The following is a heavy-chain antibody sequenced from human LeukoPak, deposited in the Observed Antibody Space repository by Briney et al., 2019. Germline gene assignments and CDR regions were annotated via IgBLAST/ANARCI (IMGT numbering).Heavy chain of an antibody. CDR2: ISSSSTYT. V-gene: IGHV3-21*01. CDR3: ARDSGSYGMYYFDY. Sequence: GGSLRLSCAASGFIFSNYGMIWVRQAPGKGPEWVSSISSSSTYTHYADSVKGRFTISRDNAENSLFLQMNSLRAEDTAVYYCARDSGSYGMYYFDYWGQGTLVTVSS. D-gene: IGHD1-26*01. J-gene: IGHJ4*02. CDR1: GFIFSNYG.